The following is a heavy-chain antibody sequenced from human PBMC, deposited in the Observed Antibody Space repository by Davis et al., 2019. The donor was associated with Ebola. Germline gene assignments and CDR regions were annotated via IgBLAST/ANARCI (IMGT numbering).Heavy chain of an antibody. J-gene: IGHJ6*02. CDR1: GSTFSRYG. D-gene: IGHD3-22*01. CDR2: TSTSSVKI. V-gene: IGHV3-48*02. CDR3: APEYSFGYRSLDV. Sequence: GGSLRLSCAASGSTFSRYGVNWVRQAPGKGLEWISYTSTSSVKIYYGDSVKGRFTVSRDEAKDSVYLQMDSLRDEDTAVYFCAPEYSFGYRSLDVWGRGTTVTVSS.